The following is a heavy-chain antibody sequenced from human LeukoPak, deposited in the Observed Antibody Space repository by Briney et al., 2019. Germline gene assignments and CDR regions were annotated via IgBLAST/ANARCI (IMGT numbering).Heavy chain of an antibody. CDR2: ISGSGGST. CDR1: GFTFSNFW. V-gene: IGHV3-23*01. CDR3: AKIEDSSGYFLDAFDI. Sequence: PGGSLRLSCAASGFTFSNFWMRWVRQAPGKGLEWVSAISGSGGSTYYADSVKGRFTISRDNSKNTLYLQMNSLRAEDTAVYYCAKIEDSSGYFLDAFDIWGQGTMVTVSS. J-gene: IGHJ3*02. D-gene: IGHD3-22*01.